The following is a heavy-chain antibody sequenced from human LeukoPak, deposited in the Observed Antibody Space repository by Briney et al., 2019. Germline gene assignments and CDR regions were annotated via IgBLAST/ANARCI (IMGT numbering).Heavy chain of an antibody. J-gene: IGHJ4*02. Sequence: PGGSLRLSCAASGFTFSSYWMHWVRQAPGKGLVWVSRIKTDGSSTSYADSVKGRFTISRDNAKNTLYLQMNSLRNEDTAVYYCASSRDGYFDYWGQGTLVTVSS. D-gene: IGHD5-24*01. CDR2: IKTDGSST. V-gene: IGHV3-74*01. CDR3: ASSRDGYFDY. CDR1: GFTFSSYW.